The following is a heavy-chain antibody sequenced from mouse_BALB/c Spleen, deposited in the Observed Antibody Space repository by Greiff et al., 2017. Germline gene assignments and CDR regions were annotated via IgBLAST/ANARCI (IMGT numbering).Heavy chain of an antibody. CDR1: GYSFTGYN. CDR3: ARSKPYDGYTHWYFDV. J-gene: IGHJ1*01. V-gene: IGHV1-39*01. D-gene: IGHD2-3*01. Sequence: EVQLVESGPELEKPGASVKISCKASGYSFTGYNMNWVKQSNGKSLEWIGNIDPYYGGTSYNQKFKGKATLTVDKSSSTAYMQLKSLTSEDSAVYYCARSKPYDGYTHWYFDVWGAGTTVTVAS. CDR2: IDPYYGGT.